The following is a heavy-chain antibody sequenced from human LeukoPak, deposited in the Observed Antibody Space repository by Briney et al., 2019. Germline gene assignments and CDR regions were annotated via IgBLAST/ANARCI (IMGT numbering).Heavy chain of an antibody. CDR3: ASATYCTGDCYAFFDY. Sequence: GGSLRPSCVASGFTVSSKYMSWVRPAPGKGLEGISVIYSGGSTWYADSVKGRFTNSRDNSKNTVYLQMNSLRPEDTAMYYCASATYCTGDCYAFFDYWGQGALVTVSS. D-gene: IGHD2-21*02. J-gene: IGHJ4*02. CDR2: IYSGGST. V-gene: IGHV3-66*02. CDR1: GFTVSSKY.